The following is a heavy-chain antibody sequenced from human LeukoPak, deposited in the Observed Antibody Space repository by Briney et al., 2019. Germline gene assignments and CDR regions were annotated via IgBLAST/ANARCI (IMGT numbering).Heavy chain of an antibody. J-gene: IGHJ5*02. V-gene: IGHV3-74*01. CDR2: INSDGSST. Sequence: GGSLRLSCAASGFTFSSYWMHWVRQAPGKGLVWVSRINSDGSSTSYADSVKGRFTISRDNAKNTLYLQMNSLRAEDTAAYYCARGIFSNWFDPWGQGTLVTVSS. CDR3: ARGIFSNWFDP. CDR1: GFTFSSYW.